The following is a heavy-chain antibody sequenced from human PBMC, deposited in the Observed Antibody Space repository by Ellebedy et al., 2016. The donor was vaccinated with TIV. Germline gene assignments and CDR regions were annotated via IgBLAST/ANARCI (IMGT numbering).Heavy chain of an antibody. V-gene: IGHV4-59*10. Sequence: SETLSLTXAVYGGSFSGYYWSWIRQPAGKGLEWIGRIYTSGSTNYNPSLKSRVTMSVDTSKNQFSLKLSSVTAADTAVYYCARGPCGSVAGPCWGQGTLVTVSS. J-gene: IGHJ4*02. CDR3: ARGPCGSVAGPC. CDR1: GGSFSGYY. CDR2: IYTSGST. D-gene: IGHD6-19*01.